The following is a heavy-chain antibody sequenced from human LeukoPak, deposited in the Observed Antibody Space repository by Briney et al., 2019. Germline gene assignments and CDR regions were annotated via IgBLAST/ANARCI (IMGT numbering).Heavy chain of an antibody. D-gene: IGHD6-19*01. V-gene: IGHV3-30*04. J-gene: IGHJ4*02. CDR1: GFTFSSYA. Sequence: GGSLRLSCAASGFTFSSYAMHWVRQAPGKGLEWVAVISYDGSNKYYADSVKGRFTISRDNSKNTLYLQMNSLRAEDTAVYYCARPPEQWLVLGYFDYWSQGTLVTVSS. CDR3: ARPPEQWLVLGYFDY. CDR2: ISYDGSNK.